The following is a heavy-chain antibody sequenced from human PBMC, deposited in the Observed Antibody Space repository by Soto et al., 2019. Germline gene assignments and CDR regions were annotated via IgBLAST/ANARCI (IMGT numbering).Heavy chain of an antibody. Sequence: GGSLRLSCSASGSTFSRYAMHWVRQAPGKGLQYVSAISSNGGTTYYADSVKGRFTISRDNSKNTVYLQMSSLRAEDTAVYYCPQDGTPYDFWSGYFSNFDSWGQGTLVTVSS. J-gene: IGHJ4*02. CDR2: ISSNGGTT. D-gene: IGHD3-3*01. CDR3: PQDGTPYDFWSGYFSNFDS. CDR1: GSTFSRYA. V-gene: IGHV3-64D*06.